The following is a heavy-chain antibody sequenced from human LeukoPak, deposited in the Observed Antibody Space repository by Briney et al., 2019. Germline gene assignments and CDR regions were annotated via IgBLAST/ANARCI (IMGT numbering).Heavy chain of an antibody. CDR1: GFTFSSYG. D-gene: IGHD3-3*01. CDR3: AKAYFGVVIAALDY. Sequence: GGSLTLSCAVSGFTFSSYGMHWVRQAPGKGLEWVAVIWYDGSNKYYADSVKGRFTISRDNSKNTLYLQMNSLRAGDTAVYYCAKAYFGVVIAALDYWGQGTLVTVSS. CDR2: IWYDGSNK. V-gene: IGHV3-33*06. J-gene: IGHJ4*02.